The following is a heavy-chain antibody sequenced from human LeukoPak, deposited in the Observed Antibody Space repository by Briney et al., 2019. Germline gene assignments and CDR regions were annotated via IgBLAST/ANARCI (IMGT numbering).Heavy chain of an antibody. V-gene: IGHV6-1*01. Sequence: SQTLSLTCAISGDSVSSNSAAWNWIRQSPSRGLEWLGRTYFRSKWYNEYAISVKSRIPINPDTSKNQFSLQLNSVTPEDTAVYYCARGWEPYSSSFDYWGQGTLVTVSS. CDR2: TYFRSKWYN. D-gene: IGHD6-13*01. J-gene: IGHJ4*02. CDR3: ARGWEPYSSSFDY. CDR1: GDSVSSNSAA.